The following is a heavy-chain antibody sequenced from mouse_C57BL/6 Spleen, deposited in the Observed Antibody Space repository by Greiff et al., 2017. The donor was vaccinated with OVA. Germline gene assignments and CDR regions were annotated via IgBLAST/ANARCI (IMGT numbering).Heavy chain of an antibody. J-gene: IGHJ4*01. CDR3: ARISPTTTVVARYYYAMDY. Sequence: QVTLKVSGPGILQSSQTLSLTCSFSGFSLSTSGMGVSWIRQPSGKGLEWLAHIYWDDDKRYNPSLKSRLTISKDTSRNQVFLKITSVDTADTATYYSARISPTTTVVARYYYAMDYWGQGTSVTVSS. CDR1: GFSLSTSGMG. V-gene: IGHV8-12*01. CDR2: IYWDDDK. D-gene: IGHD1-1*01.